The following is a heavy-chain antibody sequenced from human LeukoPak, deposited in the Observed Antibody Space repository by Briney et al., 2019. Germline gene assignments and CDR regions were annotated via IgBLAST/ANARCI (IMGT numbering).Heavy chain of an antibody. CDR1: GGSISSSSYY. Sequence: PSETLSLTCTVSGGSISSSSYYWGWIRQPPGEGLEWIVSIYYSGITYYNPSLKSRVTISVDTSKNQFSLKLSSVTAADTAVYYCARWDYDILTGYPYYFDYWGQGTLVTVSS. CDR2: IYYSGIT. D-gene: IGHD3-9*01. V-gene: IGHV4-39*01. J-gene: IGHJ4*02. CDR3: ARWDYDILTGYPYYFDY.